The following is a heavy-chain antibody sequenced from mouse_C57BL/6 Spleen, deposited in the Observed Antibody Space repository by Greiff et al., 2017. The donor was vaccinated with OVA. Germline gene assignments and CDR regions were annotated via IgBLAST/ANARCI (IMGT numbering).Heavy chain of an antibody. J-gene: IGHJ2*01. V-gene: IGHV3-6*01. CDR2: ISYDGSN. CDR1: GYSITSGYY. CDR3: ARVSNCFDY. Sequence: EVKLLESGPGLVKPSQSLSLTCSVTGYSITSGYYWNWIRQFPGNKLEWMGYISYDGSNNYNPSLKNRISITRDTSKNQFFLKLNSVTTEDTATYYCARVSNCFDYWGQGTTLTVSS.